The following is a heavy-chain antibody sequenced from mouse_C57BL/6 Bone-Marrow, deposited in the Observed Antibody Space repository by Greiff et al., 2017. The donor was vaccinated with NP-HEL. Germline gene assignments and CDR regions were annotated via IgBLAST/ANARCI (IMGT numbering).Heavy chain of an antibody. CDR3: TRGAYYDPYYAMDY. J-gene: IGHJ4*01. CDR1: GFTFSSYA. Sequence: EVHLVESGEGLVKPGGSLKLSCAASGFTFSSYAMSWVRQTPEKRLEWVAYISSGGDYIYYADTVKGRFTISRDNARNTLYLQMSSLKSEDTAMYYCTRGAYYDPYYAMDYWGQGTSVTVSS. CDR2: ISSGGDYI. V-gene: IGHV5-9-1*02. D-gene: IGHD2-4*01.